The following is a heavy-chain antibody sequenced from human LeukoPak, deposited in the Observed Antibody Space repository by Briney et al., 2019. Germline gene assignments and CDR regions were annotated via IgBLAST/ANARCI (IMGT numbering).Heavy chain of an antibody. V-gene: IGHV1-18*01. J-gene: IGHJ3*02. CDR2: ISAYNGNT. CDR1: GYTFTSYG. Sequence: ASVKVSCKASGYTFTSYGISWVRQAPGQGLEWMGWISAYNGNTNYAQELQGRVTMTTDTSTSTAYMELSSLRSEDTAVYYCARRPRRGINWVQGAFDIWGQGTMVTVSS. CDR3: ARRPRRGINWVQGAFDI. D-gene: IGHD1-1*01.